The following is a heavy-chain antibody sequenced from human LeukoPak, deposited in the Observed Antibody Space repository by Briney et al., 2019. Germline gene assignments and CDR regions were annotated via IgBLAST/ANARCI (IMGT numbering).Heavy chain of an antibody. Sequence: SETLSLTCTVSGGSISSSSYYWAWIRQSPGRGLEWLGSVYSSGSVYYNPSLKSRVTILVDTSKNQFALKLRSVTAADTAVYYCASIAGHSSGPARRYYYMDVWGKGTTVTVSS. CDR3: ASIAGHSSGPARRYYYMDV. CDR1: GGSISSSSYY. CDR2: VYSSGSV. D-gene: IGHD3-22*01. J-gene: IGHJ6*03. V-gene: IGHV4-39*01.